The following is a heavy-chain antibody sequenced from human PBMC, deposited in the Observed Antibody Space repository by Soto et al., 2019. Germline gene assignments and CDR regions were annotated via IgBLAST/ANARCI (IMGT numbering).Heavy chain of an antibody. CDR2: INHSGRT. V-gene: IGHV4-34*01. Sequence: PSETLSLTCAVYGGSFSGYYWSWIRQPPGKGLEWIGEINHSGRTKYKPSLKSRVTILVDTSKNQFSLKLSSVTAADTAVYYCARGSGSRKEYYFDYWGQGTLVTVSS. D-gene: IGHD3-10*01. J-gene: IGHJ4*02. CDR3: ARGSGSRKEYYFDY. CDR1: GGSFSGYY.